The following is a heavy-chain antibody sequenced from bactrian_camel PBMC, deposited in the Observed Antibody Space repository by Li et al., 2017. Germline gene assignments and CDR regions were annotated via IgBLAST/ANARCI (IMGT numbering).Heavy chain of an antibody. J-gene: IGHJ6*01. CDR1: GHTGRMYC. CDR3: ASHAMGCYGGLDRAIDFAY. Sequence: HVQLVESGGGLVQAGGSLRLSCGSSSGHTGRMYCMAWFRLAPGKEREGVVALASDGSTWYADSVKGRFTISKDDLKDTLYLQMSSLNPEDSAMYYCASHAMGCYGGLDRAIDFAYWGQGTQVTVS. D-gene: IGHD1*01. V-gene: IGHV3S57*01. CDR2: LASDGST.